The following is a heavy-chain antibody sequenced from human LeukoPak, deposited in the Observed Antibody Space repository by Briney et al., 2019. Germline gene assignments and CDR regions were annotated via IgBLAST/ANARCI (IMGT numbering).Heavy chain of an antibody. CDR2: ISYSRIYI. J-gene: IGHJ4*02. Sequence: GGSLRLSCAASGFTFSTFGFNWVRQAPGKGLEWVSSISYSRIYIYYADSVKGRFTIARDNARNSLYLQMDILRVEDTAVYYCARGYYYDSSVAYWGQGTLVTVSS. D-gene: IGHD3-22*01. CDR1: GFTFSTFG. CDR3: ARGYYYDSSVAY. V-gene: IGHV3-21*01.